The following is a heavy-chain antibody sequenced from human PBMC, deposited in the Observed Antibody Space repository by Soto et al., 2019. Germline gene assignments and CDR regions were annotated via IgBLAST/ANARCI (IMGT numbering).Heavy chain of an antibody. CDR2: ISSTTNYI. Sequence: GGSLRLSCAASGFTFSRYSMNWVRQAPGKGLEWVSSISSTTNYIYYADSMKGRFTVSRDNAKNSVYLDVNSLSAEDTAVYYCARESEDLTSNFDYWGQGTLVTVSS. J-gene: IGHJ4*02. CDR1: GFTFSRYS. V-gene: IGHV3-21*01. CDR3: ARESEDLTSNFDY.